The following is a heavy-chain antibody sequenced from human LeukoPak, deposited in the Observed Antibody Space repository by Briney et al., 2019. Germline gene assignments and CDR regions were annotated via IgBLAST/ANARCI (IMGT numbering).Heavy chain of an antibody. J-gene: IGHJ4*02. CDR3: AREAIGGYFDY. CDR2: INPSGGST. V-gene: IGHV1-46*01. D-gene: IGHD2-2*02. CDR1: GYTFTSYY. Sequence: ASVKVSCKASGYTFTSYYMHWVRQAPGQGLEWMGIINPSGGSTSYAQKFQGRVTMTRYTSTSTVYMELSSLRSEDTAVYYCAREAIGGYFDYWGQGTLVTVSS.